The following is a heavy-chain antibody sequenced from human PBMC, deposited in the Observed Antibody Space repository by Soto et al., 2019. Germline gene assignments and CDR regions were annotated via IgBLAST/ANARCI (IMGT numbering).Heavy chain of an antibody. CDR2: IYYSGST. J-gene: IGHJ4*02. D-gene: IGHD3-22*01. CDR1: GGSISSYH. Sequence: PSETLSLTCTVSGGSISSYHWSWIRQPPGEGLEWIGSIYYSGSTNYNPSLKSRVTISADTSKNQFSLKLRSVTAADTAVYYCARAKINYYDSSGYPPPFDSWGQGTLVTVSS. V-gene: IGHV4-59*01. CDR3: ARAKINYYDSSGYPPPFDS.